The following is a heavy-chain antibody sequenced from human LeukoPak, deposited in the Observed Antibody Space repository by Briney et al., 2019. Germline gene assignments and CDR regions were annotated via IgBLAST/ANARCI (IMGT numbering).Heavy chain of an antibody. CDR3: ARDLYVAAAGTMVDV. CDR2: INPNSGGT. J-gene: IGHJ6*04. CDR1: GYTFTGYC. V-gene: IGHV1-2*06. Sequence: ASVKVSCKASGYTFTGYCMHWVRQAPGQGLEWMGRINPNSGGTNYAQKFQGRVTMTRDTSISTAYMELSRLRSDDTAVYYCARDLYVAAAGTMVDVWGKGTTVTVSS. D-gene: IGHD6-13*01.